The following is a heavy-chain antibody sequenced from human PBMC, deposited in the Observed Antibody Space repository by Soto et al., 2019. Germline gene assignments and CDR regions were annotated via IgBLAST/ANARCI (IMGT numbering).Heavy chain of an antibody. D-gene: IGHD6-13*01. V-gene: IGHV6-1*01. CDR2: TYYRSKWYN. CDR3: ARENEQQLVSTTYYYYGMDV. Sequence: SPPLSLTCAISGDSVSSNSAAWNWIRQSPSRGLEWVGRTYYRSKWYNDYAVSVKSRITINPDTYKNQFSLQLNSVTPEDTAVYYCARENEQQLVSTTYYYYGMDVWGQGTTVTVSS. J-gene: IGHJ6*02. CDR1: GDSVSSNSAA.